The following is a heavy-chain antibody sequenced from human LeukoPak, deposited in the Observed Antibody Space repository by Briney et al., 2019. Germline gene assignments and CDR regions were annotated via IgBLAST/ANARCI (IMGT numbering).Heavy chain of an antibody. J-gene: IGHJ5*02. Sequence: PGEYLRLSCVASGFTFSNCWMTWVRQAPGKGLEWVANIKEDGSEKYYVDSVKGRFTISRDDAKNSLYLEINSLRVEDTAIYYCARDAGNSGYGCDLWGQGTLVTVSS. CDR2: IKEDGSEK. D-gene: IGHD5-12*01. V-gene: IGHV3-7*01. CDR1: GFTFSNCW. CDR3: ARDAGNSGYGCDL.